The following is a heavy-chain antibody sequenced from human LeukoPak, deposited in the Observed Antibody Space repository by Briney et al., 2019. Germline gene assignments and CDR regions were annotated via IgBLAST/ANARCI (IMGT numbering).Heavy chain of an antibody. V-gene: IGHV4-30-4*07. CDR3: ARGVVPAASFYYYYYMDV. CDR2: IYYSGST. Sequence: SQTLSLTCAVSGGSISSGGYSWSWIRQPPGKGLEWIGYIYYSGSTYYNPSLKSRVTISVDTSKNQFSLKLSSVTAADTAVYYCARGVVPAASFYYYYYMDVWGKGTTVTVPS. CDR1: GGSISSGGYS. J-gene: IGHJ6*03. D-gene: IGHD2-2*01.